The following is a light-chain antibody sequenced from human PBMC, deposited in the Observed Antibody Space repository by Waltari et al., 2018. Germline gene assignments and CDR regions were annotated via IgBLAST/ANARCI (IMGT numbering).Light chain of an antibody. J-gene: IGKJ4*01. CDR2: SVY. CDR3: MEAVQTLT. Sequence: DIVMTQSPLSLSVTPGEPASISCRSSQSPLQSNGNMYLDWYLQTPVQSPQLLIYSVYNRPSGVPDRFSVSVSGTDFSLKISRVEAEDVCVYYCMEAVQTLTFGGGTKVEIK. V-gene: IGKV2-28*01. CDR1: QSPLQSNGNMY.